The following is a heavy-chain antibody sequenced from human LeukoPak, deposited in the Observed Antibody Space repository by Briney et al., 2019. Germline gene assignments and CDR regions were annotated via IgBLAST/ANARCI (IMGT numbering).Heavy chain of an antibody. CDR1: GFTFSSYA. CDR3: ARYSSSWYEWFDP. CDR2: ISGSGGST. J-gene: IGHJ5*02. Sequence: QTGGSLRLSCAASGFTFSSYAMSWVRQAPGKGLEWVSAISGSGGSTYYADSVKGRFTISRDNSKNTLYLQMNSPRAEDTAVYYCARYSSSWYEWFDPWGQGTLVTVSS. V-gene: IGHV3-23*01. D-gene: IGHD6-13*01.